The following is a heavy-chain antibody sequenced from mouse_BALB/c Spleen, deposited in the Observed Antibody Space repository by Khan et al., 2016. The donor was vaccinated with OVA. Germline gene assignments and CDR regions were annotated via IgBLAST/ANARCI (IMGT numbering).Heavy chain of an antibody. CDR1: GFTFTNYG. CDR3: ARVGYNGTMDC. V-gene: IGHV9-3-1*01. D-gene: IGHD2-14*01. J-gene: IGHJ4*01. CDR2: INTYTGEP. Sequence: LEESGPELKKSGETVQISCKASGFTFTNYGMNWVKQAPGKGLKWMGWINTYTGEPTFADDFKGRFAFSLETSASTAYLQINSLKNEDTATYFCARVGYNGTMDCWGQGTSVTVSS.